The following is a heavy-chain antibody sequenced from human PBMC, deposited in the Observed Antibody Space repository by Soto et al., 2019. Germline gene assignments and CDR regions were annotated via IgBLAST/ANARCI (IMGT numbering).Heavy chain of an antibody. Sequence: GGSLRLSCAASGFTFSSYYMKWVRQAPGKGLEWVSSISDISDIYYADSVKGRFTISRDNAKNSLYLQMNSLRAEDTAVYYCARSHSSGYVDYWGQGTLVTVSS. CDR3: ARSHSSGYVDY. V-gene: IGHV3-21*01. D-gene: IGHD6-19*01. CDR2: ISDISDI. J-gene: IGHJ4*02. CDR1: GFTFSSYY.